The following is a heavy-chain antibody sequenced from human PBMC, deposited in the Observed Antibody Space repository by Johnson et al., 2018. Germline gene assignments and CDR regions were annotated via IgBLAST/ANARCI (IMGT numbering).Heavy chain of an antibody. J-gene: IGHJ3*02. CDR2: GSV. CDR3: AKAGGTMIGVSAFDN. V-gene: IGHV3-9*01. D-gene: IGHD3-22*01. Sequence: VQLVESGGGLVEXGGSLRLXCAASGFTFSSYSMTWVRQAPGKGLEWVSGGSVAYADSVEGRFTISRDSANNGLYMQMNSLRAEDTAMYYCAKAGGTMIGVSAFDNWGQGTMVTVS. CDR1: GFTFSSYS.